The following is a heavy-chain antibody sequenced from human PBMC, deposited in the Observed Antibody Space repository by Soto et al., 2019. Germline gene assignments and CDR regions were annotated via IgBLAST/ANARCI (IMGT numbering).Heavy chain of an antibody. CDR1: SASLSSSTYY. CDR2: IYYSGNT. Sequence: QLQLQESGPGLVKPSETLSITCSVSSASLSSSTYYWSWIRQPPGRGPEWIGSIYYSGNTYYKPSIKSRVSISRDTPRYLFSLKLAFVTAADTGVYYCASSSRFHYWGSGILVTVSS. D-gene: IGHD6-6*01. J-gene: IGHJ4*02. V-gene: IGHV4-39*01. CDR3: ASSSRFHY.